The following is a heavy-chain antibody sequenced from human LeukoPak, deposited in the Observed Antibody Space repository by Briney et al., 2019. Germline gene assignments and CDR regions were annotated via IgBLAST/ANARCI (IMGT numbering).Heavy chain of an antibody. J-gene: IGHJ4*02. V-gene: IGHV3-7*04. Sequence: GGSLRLSCAASGFTFSNFWMTWVRQAPGKGLAWVANIKQDGSEKYYVDSVKGRFTISRDDAKNSLYLQMNSLRAEDTAVYYCVRGKGWTDYWGQGTLVTVSS. CDR3: VRGKGWTDY. CDR2: IKQDGSEK. D-gene: IGHD3/OR15-3a*01. CDR1: GFTFSNFW.